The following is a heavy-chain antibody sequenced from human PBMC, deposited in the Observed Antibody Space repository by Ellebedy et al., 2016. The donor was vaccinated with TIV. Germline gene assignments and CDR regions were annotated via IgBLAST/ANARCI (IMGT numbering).Heavy chain of an antibody. CDR3: TRDRRGFLDY. CDR1: GFLVRANS. V-gene: IGHV3-53*01. J-gene: IGHJ4*02. Sequence: PGGSLRLSCAASGFLVRANSITWVRQPPGKRLEWVAVIYGDGRTSYADSVKGRFTITRDISKNTLYLQMNALTGEDAAVYYCTRDRRGFLDYWGQGTPVIVSS. CDR2: IYGDGRT.